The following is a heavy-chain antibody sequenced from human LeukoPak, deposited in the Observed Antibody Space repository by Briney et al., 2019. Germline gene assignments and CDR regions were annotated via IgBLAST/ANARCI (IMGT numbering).Heavy chain of an antibody. CDR1: GFTFSGFW. J-gene: IGHJ4*02. CDR3: AKAPVTSCRGAYCYPFDS. Sequence: GGSLRLSCAASGFTFSGFWMSWVRQTPGKGLEWVAATSSSDAGTYHADSVRGRFTISRDNSKNTLYLQMNSLRAEDAAVYFCAKAPVTSCRGAYCYPFDSWGQGTLVTVSS. V-gene: IGHV3-23*01. D-gene: IGHD2-21*01. CDR2: TSSSDAGT.